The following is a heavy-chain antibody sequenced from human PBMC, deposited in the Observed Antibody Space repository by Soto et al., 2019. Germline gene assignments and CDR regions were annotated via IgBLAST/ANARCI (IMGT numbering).Heavy chain of an antibody. CDR3: ARVLSFGDDYYYGMDV. Sequence: EASVKVSCKASGYTFTGYYMHWVRQAPGQGLEWMGWINPNSGGTNYAQKFQGWVTMTRDTSISTAYMELSRLRSDDTAVYYCARVLSFGDDYYYGMDVWGQGTTVTVSS. CDR2: INPNSGGT. J-gene: IGHJ6*02. V-gene: IGHV1-2*04. D-gene: IGHD2-21*02. CDR1: GYTFTGYY.